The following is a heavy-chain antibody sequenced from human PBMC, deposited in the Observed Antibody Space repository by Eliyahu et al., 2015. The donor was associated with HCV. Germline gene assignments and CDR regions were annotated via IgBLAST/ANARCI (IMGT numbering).Heavy chain of an antibody. CDR2: FNPSGGST. Sequence: QVQLVQSGAEVKKPGASVKVSCXASGYXFTSYYMHWVRQAPGQGLEXMGIFNPSGGSTTYAQKFQGRVTMTRDTSTSTVYMELTSLRSEDTAVYYCARDYGDYDWYFDLWGRGTLVTVSS. CDR1: GYXFTSYY. CDR3: ARDYGDYDWYFDL. J-gene: IGHJ2*01. V-gene: IGHV1-46*01. D-gene: IGHD4-17*01.